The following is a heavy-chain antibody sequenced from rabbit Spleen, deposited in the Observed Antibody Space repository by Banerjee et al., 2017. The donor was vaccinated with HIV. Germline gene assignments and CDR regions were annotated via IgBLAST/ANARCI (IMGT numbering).Heavy chain of an antibody. CDR2: INTGSSGST. Sequence: QSLEESGGDLVKPGASLTLTCTASGFSFSSRYYMCWVRQAPGKGLEWIACINTGSSGSTNYASWAKGRFTISKTSSTTVTLQMTSLTAADTATYFCARDSSSSFSSYGMDLWGPGPSSPS. CDR1: GFSFSSRYY. CDR3: ARDSSSSFSSYGMDL. J-gene: IGHJ6*01. D-gene: IGHD1-1*01. V-gene: IGHV1S40*01.